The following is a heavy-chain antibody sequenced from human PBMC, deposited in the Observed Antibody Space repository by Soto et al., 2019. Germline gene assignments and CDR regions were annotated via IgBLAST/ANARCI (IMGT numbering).Heavy chain of an antibody. CDR3: ARVNDFWSGRPYYYYYGMDV. CDR2: IYYSGST. CDR1: GGSISSYY. D-gene: IGHD3-3*01. J-gene: IGHJ6*02. Sequence: SETLSLTCTVSGGSISSYYWSWIRQPPGKGLEWIGYIYYSGSTNYNPSLKSRVTISVDTSKNQFSLKLSPVTAADTAVYYCARVNDFWSGRPYYYYYGMDVWGQGTTVTVSS. V-gene: IGHV4-59*01.